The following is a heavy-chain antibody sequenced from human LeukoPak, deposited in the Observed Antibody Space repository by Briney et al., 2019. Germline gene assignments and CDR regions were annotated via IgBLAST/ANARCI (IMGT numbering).Heavy chain of an antibody. CDR1: GGSISSYY. V-gene: IGHV4-4*07. CDR2: IYTSGST. Sequence: SETLPLTCTVSGGSISSYYWSWIRQPAGKGLEWIGRIYTSGSTNYNPSLRSRVTMSVDTSKNQFTLKLSSVTAADTAVYYCARGYYYYYMDVWGKGTTVTVSS. J-gene: IGHJ6*03. CDR3: ARGYYYYYMDV.